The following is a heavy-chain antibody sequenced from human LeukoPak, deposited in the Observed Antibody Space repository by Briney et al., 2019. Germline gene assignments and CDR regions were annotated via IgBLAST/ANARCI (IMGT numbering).Heavy chain of an antibody. D-gene: IGHD6-19*01. V-gene: IGHV4-34*01. J-gene: IGHJ4*02. CDR2: INHSGST. CDR1: GGSFSGYY. CDR3: ARYSSGWYSSYFDY. Sequence: PSETLSLTCAVYGGSFSGYYWSWIRQPPGKGLEWIGEINHSGSTNYNPSLKSRVTISVDTSKNQFSLKLSSVTAADTAVYCCARYSSGWYSSYFDYWGQGTLVTVSS.